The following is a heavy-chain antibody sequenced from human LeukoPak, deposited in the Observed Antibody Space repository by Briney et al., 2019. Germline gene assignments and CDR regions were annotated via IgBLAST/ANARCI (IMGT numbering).Heavy chain of an antibody. Sequence: TASETLSLTCTVSGGSISSYYWSWLRQPAGKGLEWIGRIYTSGSTNYNPSLKSRVTMSVGTSKNQFSLKLSSVTAADTAVYYCARDLGDSSGYYRYYYYYYYMDVWGKGTTVTVSS. CDR3: ARDLGDSSGYYRYYYYYYYMDV. CDR2: IYTSGST. D-gene: IGHD3-22*01. J-gene: IGHJ6*03. V-gene: IGHV4-4*07. CDR1: GGSISSYY.